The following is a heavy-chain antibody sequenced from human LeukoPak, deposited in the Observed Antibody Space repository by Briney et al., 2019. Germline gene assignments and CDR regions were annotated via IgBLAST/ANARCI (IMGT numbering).Heavy chain of an antibody. CDR1: GFNFVNYA. CDR2: ISYDGSFQ. Sequence: GGSLRLSCSASGFNFVNYAMHWVRQAPGKGLDWVALISYDGSFQSYADSVKGRFTISRDSSTNTVSLQMNSLRDEDTAMYYCAREIRGYYAAYWGQGILVAVSS. D-gene: IGHD3-3*01. J-gene: IGHJ4*02. CDR3: AREIRGYYAAY. V-gene: IGHV3-30*04.